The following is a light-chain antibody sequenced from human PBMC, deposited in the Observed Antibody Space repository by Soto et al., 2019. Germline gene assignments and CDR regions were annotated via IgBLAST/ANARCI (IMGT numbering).Light chain of an antibody. CDR1: HSVGSL. CDR3: QQRSNWPPG. J-gene: IGKJ5*01. V-gene: IGKV3-11*01. CDR2: FGS. Sequence: EIVLTQSPATLSLSPGDRATLSCRSSHSVGSLLAWYRQKPGQAPRLLIYFGSNRAAGIPPRFSGSGSGTEFTLTIDSLQPEDFALFYCQQRSNWPPGFGQGTRLEIK.